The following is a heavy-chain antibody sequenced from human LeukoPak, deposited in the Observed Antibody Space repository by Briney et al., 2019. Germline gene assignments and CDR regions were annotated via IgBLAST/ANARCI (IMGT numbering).Heavy chain of an antibody. Sequence: SETLSLTCTVSGGSISSGDYYWSWIRQPPGKGLEWIGYIYYSGSTYYNPSLKSRVTISVDTSKNQFSLKLSSVTAADTAVYYCARGSFRYQLPLDYWGQGTLVTASS. CDR2: IYYSGST. J-gene: IGHJ4*02. D-gene: IGHD2-2*01. CDR3: ARGSFRYQLPLDY. V-gene: IGHV4-30-4*08. CDR1: GGSISSGDYY.